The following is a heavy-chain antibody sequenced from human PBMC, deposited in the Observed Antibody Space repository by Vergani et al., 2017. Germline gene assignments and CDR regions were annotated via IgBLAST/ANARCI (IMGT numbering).Heavy chain of an antibody. J-gene: IGHJ4*02. CDR3: AREGAAAGTIFDY. V-gene: IGHV4-39*02. CDR1: GGSISSSSYY. CDR2: IYYSGST. D-gene: IGHD6-13*01. Sequence: QLQLQESGPGLVKPSETLSLTCTVSGGSISSSSYYWGWIRQPPGKGLEWIGSIYYSGSTYYNPSLKSRVTISVDTSKNQFSLKLSSVAAADTAVYCCAREGAAAGTIFDYWGQGTLVTVSS.